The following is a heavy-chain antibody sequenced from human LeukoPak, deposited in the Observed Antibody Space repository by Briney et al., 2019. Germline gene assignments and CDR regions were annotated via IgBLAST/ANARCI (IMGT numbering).Heavy chain of an antibody. CDR2: IYWDDDK. D-gene: IGHD2-21*02. J-gene: IGHJ3*02. Sequence: SGPTLVKPTQTLTLTCTFSGFSLSRGVGVGWIRQPPGKALEWLALIYWDDDKRYSPSLNSRLTITKDTSKNQVVLTLTNMGPVDTATYFCAHSSYCGGDCYDAFDIWGQGTMVTVSS. CDR1: GFSLSRGVG. CDR3: AHSSYCGGDCYDAFDI. V-gene: IGHV2-5*02.